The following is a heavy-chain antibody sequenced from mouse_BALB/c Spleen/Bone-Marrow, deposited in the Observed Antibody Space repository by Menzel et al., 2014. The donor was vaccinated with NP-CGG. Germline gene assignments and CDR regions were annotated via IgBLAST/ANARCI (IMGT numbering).Heavy chain of an antibody. V-gene: IGHV5-17*02. J-gene: IGHJ4*01. CDR3: ERWGIGNYSVSSPYARDY. CDR1: GFTFSSFG. CDR2: ISSGSSTI. Sequence: EVQLVESGGGLVQLGGSRKLSCAASGFTFSSFGMHWVRQAPEKGLEWVAYISSGSSTIYYADTVKGRFTISRDNPKNTLFLQMPSLRSEDPAMYYCERWGIGNYSVSSPYARDYWGQGTSVPVPS. D-gene: IGHD1-1*01.